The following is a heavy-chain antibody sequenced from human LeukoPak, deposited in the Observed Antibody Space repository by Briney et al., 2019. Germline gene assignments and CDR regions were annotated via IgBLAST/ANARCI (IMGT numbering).Heavy chain of an antibody. CDR2: ISYDGSNK. CDR1: GYTFSSYA. Sequence: PGGSLRLSCAASGYTFSSYAMHWVRQAPGKGLEWVAVISYDGSNKYYADSVKGRFTISRDNSKNTLYLQMNSLRAEDTAVYYCARVQGRISAWGAFDIWGQGTEVTVSS. V-gene: IGHV3-30-3*01. J-gene: IGHJ3*02. CDR3: ARVQGRISAWGAFDI. D-gene: IGHD3-16*01.